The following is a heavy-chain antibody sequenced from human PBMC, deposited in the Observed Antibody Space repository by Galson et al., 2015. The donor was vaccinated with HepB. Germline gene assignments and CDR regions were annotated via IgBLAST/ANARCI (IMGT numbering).Heavy chain of an antibody. CDR3: ARGSLGFRESGSYITDYYYYYYMDV. J-gene: IGHJ6*03. CDR1: GYTFTSYD. V-gene: IGHV1-8*01. Sequence: SVKVSCKASGYTFTSYDINWVRQATGQGLEWMGWMNPNSGNTGYAQKFQGRVTMTRNTSISTAYMELSSLRSEDTAVYYCARGSLGFRESGSYITDYYYYYYMDVWGKGTTVTVSS. D-gene: IGHD3-10*01. CDR2: MNPNSGNT.